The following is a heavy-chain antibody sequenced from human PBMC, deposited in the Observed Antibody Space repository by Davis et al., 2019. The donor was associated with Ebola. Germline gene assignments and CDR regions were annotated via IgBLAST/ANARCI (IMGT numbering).Heavy chain of an antibody. CDR2: ISVTGADI. CDR1: GLTLSNYA. J-gene: IGHJ4*02. V-gene: IGHV3-23*01. D-gene: IGHD2-8*02. CDR3: AKSFLITGSHMSEFRGVDY. Sequence: GESLKISCAASGLTLSNYAMSWVRQAPGGGLEWVAGISVTGADIKYADSVRGRFSISRDDSKNTLYLQMDSLRVEDTAVYYCAKSFLITGSHMSEFRGVDYWGQGTVVTVSS.